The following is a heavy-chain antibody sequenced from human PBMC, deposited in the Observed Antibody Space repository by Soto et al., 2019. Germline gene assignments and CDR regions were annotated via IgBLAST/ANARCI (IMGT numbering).Heavy chain of an antibody. V-gene: IGHV3-30*04. Sequence: GGSLRLSFTTSGLIFNTYAMHWVRQATGKGLEWVAVMSHDGSSTYYADSVKGRFTISRDNARNSLYLQMISLRAEDTAVYHCVRERRGYSYRGFDYWGQGTLVTVSS. CDR3: VRERRGYSYRGFDY. J-gene: IGHJ4*02. CDR2: MSHDGSST. D-gene: IGHD5-18*01. CDR1: GLIFNTYA.